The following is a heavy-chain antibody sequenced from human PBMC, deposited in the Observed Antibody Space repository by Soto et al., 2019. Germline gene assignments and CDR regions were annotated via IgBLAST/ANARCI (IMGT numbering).Heavy chain of an antibody. CDR2: ISGSGGNT. J-gene: IGHJ4*02. D-gene: IGHD4-17*01. Sequence: EVQLLESGGGLVQPGGSLRLSCAASGFAFSTYAMSWVRQAPGKGLEWVSAISGSGGNTYYADSVKGRFTIPRDSSKNTVYLQLNSLRAEDTAIYYCAKASMGTTKGKYHFDCWGQGTLVTASS. V-gene: IGHV3-23*01. CDR1: GFAFSTYA. CDR3: AKASMGTTKGKYHFDC.